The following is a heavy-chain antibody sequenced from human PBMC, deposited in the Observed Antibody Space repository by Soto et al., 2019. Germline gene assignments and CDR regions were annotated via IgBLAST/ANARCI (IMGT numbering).Heavy chain of an antibody. V-gene: IGHV2-5*01. Sequence: SGPTLVKPTQTLTLTCTFSGFSLSTSGVGVGWIRQPPGKALEWLALVYWNDDKLYSPSLKSRLTITKDTSKNQVVITMTNMDPVDTATYYCAHRHPFRAVAGVYFDYWGQGTLVTVSS. J-gene: IGHJ4*02. D-gene: IGHD6-19*01. CDR1: GFSLSTSGVG. CDR3: AHRHPFRAVAGVYFDY. CDR2: VYWNDDK.